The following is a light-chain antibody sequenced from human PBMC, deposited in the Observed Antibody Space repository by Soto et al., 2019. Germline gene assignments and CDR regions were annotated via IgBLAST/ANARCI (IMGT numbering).Light chain of an antibody. CDR2: EVN. CDR1: SSDVGGYDY. V-gene: IGLV2-14*01. Sequence: QPVLTQPASVSGSPGQSITISCTGTSSDVGGYDYVSWFQQHPGKVPKLVIYEVNNRPSGVSNRFSGSKSGNTASLTISGLQPEDEADYYCTSYTITSTPVVFGGGTKLTVL. J-gene: IGLJ2*01. CDR3: TSYTITSTPVV.